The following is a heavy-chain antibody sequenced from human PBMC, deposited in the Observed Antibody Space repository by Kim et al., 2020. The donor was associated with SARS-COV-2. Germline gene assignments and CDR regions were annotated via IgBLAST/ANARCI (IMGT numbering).Heavy chain of an antibody. CDR1: GGTFSSYA. Sequence: SVKVSCKASGGTFSSYAISWVRQAPGQGLEWMGGIIPIFGTANYAQKFQGRVTITADESTSTAYMELSSLRSEDTAVYYCARVHDQLATDYYYYGMDVWGQGTTVTVSS. CDR3: ARVHDQLATDYYYYGMDV. V-gene: IGHV1-69*13. CDR2: IIPIFGTA. D-gene: IGHD6-13*01. J-gene: IGHJ6*02.